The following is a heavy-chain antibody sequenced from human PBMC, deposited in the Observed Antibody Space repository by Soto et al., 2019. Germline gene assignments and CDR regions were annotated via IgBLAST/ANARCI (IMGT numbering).Heavy chain of an antibody. V-gene: IGHV3-23*01. CDR1: EFTFNNFA. CDR2: ISGSGGST. D-gene: IGHD6-19*01. Sequence: PGGSLRLSCAASEFTFNNFAMSWVRQAPGKGLEWISGISGSGGSTYYLDSVKGRFAISRDNSKNTLYLQMNSLRVEDTALFYFAKLRGFIAVAGAFDYWGLGTLVTVSS. CDR3: AKLRGFIAVAGAFDY. J-gene: IGHJ4*02.